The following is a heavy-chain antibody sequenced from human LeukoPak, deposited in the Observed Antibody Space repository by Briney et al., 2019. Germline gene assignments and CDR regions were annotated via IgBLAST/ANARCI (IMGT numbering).Heavy chain of an antibody. Sequence: GGSLRLSCAASGFTISSNYMGWVRQAPGKGLEWVSVIYSGGSTYYADSVKGRFTISRDNSKNTLYLQMNSLRAEDTAVYYCARAHHYGSGSQEAFFDYWGQGTLVTVSS. V-gene: IGHV3-53*01. CDR3: ARAHHYGSGSQEAFFDY. J-gene: IGHJ4*02. D-gene: IGHD3-10*01. CDR2: IYSGGST. CDR1: GFTISSNY.